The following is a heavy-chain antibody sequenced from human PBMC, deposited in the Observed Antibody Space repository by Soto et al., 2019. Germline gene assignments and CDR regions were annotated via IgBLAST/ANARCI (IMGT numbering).Heavy chain of an antibody. CDR3: AIENYGDYLNLFSP. D-gene: IGHD4-17*01. CDR1: GFTFSSYG. Sequence: PGGSLRLSCAASGFTFSSYGMHWVRQAPGKGLEWVAVIWYDGSNKYYADSVKGRFTISRDNSKNTLYLQMNSLRDEDTAVYYCAIENYGDYLNLFSPCGQGTLVTVSS. CDR2: IWYDGSNK. V-gene: IGHV3-33*01. J-gene: IGHJ5*02.